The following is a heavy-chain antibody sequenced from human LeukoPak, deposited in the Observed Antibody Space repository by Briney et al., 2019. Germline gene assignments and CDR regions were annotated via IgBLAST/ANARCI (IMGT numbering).Heavy chain of an antibody. CDR1: GGSISSGGYY. Sequence: SQTLSLTCTVSGGSISSGGYYWSWIRQHPGKGLEWIGYIYYSGSTYYNPSLKSRVTMSVDTSKNQFSLKLSSVTAADTAVYYCARDQYYDSSGYYSYYYYGMDVWGQGTTVTVSS. CDR2: IYYSGST. D-gene: IGHD3-22*01. V-gene: IGHV4-31*03. J-gene: IGHJ6*02. CDR3: ARDQYYDSSGYYSYYYYGMDV.